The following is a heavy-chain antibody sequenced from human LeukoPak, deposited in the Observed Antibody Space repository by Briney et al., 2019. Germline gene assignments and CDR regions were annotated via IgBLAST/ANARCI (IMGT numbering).Heavy chain of an antibody. D-gene: IGHD1-7*01. V-gene: IGHV3-23*01. CDR1: GFTFSSYA. Sequence: GGSLRLSCAASGFTFSSYAMSWVRQAPGKGLEWVSAISGSGGSTYYADSVKGRFTISRDNSKNTLYLRMNSLRAEDTAVYYCAKTQSNYSGPLVDYWGQGTLVTVSS. CDR3: AKTQSNYSGPLVDY. J-gene: IGHJ4*02. CDR2: ISGSGGST.